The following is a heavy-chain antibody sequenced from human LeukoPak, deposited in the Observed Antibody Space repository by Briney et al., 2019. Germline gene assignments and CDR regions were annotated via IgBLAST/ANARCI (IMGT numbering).Heavy chain of an antibody. CDR3: ASVKVWQQLAIFALPDY. Sequence: ASVKVSCKASGYTFTGYYMHCVRQAPGQGLEWMGRINPNSGGTNYAQKFQGRVTMTRDTSISTAYMELSRLRSDDTAVYYCASVKVWQQLAIFALPDYWGQGTLVTDSS. J-gene: IGHJ4*02. CDR2: INPNSGGT. D-gene: IGHD6-13*01. CDR1: GYTFTGYY. V-gene: IGHV1-2*06.